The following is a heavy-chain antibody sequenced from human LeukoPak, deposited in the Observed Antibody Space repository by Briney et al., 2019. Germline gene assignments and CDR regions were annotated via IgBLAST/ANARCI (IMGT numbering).Heavy chain of an antibody. CDR2: IYHSGSA. J-gene: IGHJ5*02. Sequence: PSETLSLTCAVSGYSISSGHQWAWIRQPPGKTLEWIGSIYHSGSAHYNPSLKSRVTISVDRSNNQFSLRLSSVTAADTAVYYCARDPRWLTPDCTSTSCYENYFDPWGQGTLVTVSS. CDR1: GYSISSGHQ. V-gene: IGHV4-38-2*02. CDR3: ARDPRWLTPDCTSTSCYENYFDP. D-gene: IGHD2-2*01.